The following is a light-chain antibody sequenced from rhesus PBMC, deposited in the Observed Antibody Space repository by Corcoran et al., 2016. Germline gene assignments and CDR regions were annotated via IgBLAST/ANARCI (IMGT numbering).Light chain of an antibody. Sequence: DIQMTQSPSSLSASVGDRVTITCRASQGISDYLSCYQQKPGKAPKRLIYAAASLESGVPSRFCVSGSGTEFTLTISSLQPEDFAAYYCLQGYSTPFTFGPGTKLDIK. CDR2: AAA. CDR1: QGISDY. CDR3: LQGYSTPFT. J-gene: IGKJ3*01. V-gene: IGKV1-36*02.